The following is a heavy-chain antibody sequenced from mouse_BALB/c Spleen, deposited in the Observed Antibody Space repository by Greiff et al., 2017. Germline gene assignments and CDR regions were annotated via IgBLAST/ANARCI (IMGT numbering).Heavy chain of an antibody. CDR2: ISSGGSYT. CDR3: ARPSGSYAMDY. V-gene: IGHV5-6*01. CDR1: GFTFSSYG. J-gene: IGHJ4*01. Sequence: EVKLMESGGDLVKPGGSLKLSCAASGFTFSSYGMSWVRQTPDKRLEWVATISSGGSYTYYPDSVKGRFTISRDNAKNTLYLQMSSLKSEDTAMYYCARPSGSYAMDYWGQGTSVTVSS.